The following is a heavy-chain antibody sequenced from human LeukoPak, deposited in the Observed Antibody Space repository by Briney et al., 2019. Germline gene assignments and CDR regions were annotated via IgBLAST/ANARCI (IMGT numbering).Heavy chain of an antibody. CDR2: ISGSGDST. D-gene: IGHD4-17*01. V-gene: IGHV3-23*01. Sequence: GGSLRLSCAASGFTFSSYAMSWVRQAPGKGLEWVSAISGSGDSTYYGDSVKGRFTISRDNSKNTLYLQMNSLRAEDTAVYYCAKEVLDYEIPYWYFDLWGRGTLVTVSS. CDR1: GFTFSSYA. CDR3: AKEVLDYEIPYWYFDL. J-gene: IGHJ2*01.